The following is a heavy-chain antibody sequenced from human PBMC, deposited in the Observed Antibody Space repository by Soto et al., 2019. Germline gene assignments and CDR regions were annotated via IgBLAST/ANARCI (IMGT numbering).Heavy chain of an antibody. Sequence: HPGGSLRLSCAASGFIFNNYAMSWVRQAPGKGLEWVSSISVSGGTFYADSVKGRFSISRDNSKNTLYLQMNSLRDEDTAIYYCARDGGANYYEIDYWGRGALVTVSS. D-gene: IGHD1-26*01. J-gene: IGHJ4*02. V-gene: IGHV3-23*01. CDR1: GFIFNNYA. CDR3: ARDGGANYYEIDY. CDR2: ISVSGGT.